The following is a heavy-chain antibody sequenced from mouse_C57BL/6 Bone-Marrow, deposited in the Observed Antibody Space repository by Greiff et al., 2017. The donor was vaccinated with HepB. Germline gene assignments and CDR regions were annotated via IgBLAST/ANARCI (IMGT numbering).Heavy chain of an antibody. D-gene: IGHD3-1*01. J-gene: IGHJ1*03. CDR2: ISNLAYSI. V-gene: IGHV5-15*01. CDR1: GFTFSDYG. CDR3: ARGSSRYFDV. Sequence: EVKLVESGGGLVQPGGSLKLSCAASGFTFSDYGMAWVRQAPRKGPEWVAFISNLAYSIYYADTVTGRFTISRENAKNTLYLERSSLRSEDTAMYYCARGSSRYFDVWGTGTTVTVSS.